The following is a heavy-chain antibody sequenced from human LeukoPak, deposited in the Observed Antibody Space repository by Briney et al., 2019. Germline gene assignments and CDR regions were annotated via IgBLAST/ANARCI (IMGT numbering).Heavy chain of an antibody. CDR2: IIPIFGTA. Sequence: SVKVSCKASGGTFSSYAISWVRQAPGQGLEWMGGIIPIFGTANYAQKFQGRVTITTDESTSTAYMELSSLRSEDTAVYYCARDYIRSNPRRYYYYMDVWGKGTTVTVSS. CDR3: ARDYIRSNPRRYYYYMDV. J-gene: IGHJ6*03. D-gene: IGHD4-11*01. CDR1: GGTFSSYA. V-gene: IGHV1-69*05.